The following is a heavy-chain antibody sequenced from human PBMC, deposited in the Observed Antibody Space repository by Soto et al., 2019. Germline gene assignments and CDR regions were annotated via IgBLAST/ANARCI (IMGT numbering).Heavy chain of an antibody. D-gene: IGHD5-12*01. V-gene: IGHV3-21*01. CDR3: AGEGYSGYDSDAFDI. CDR1: GFTFSSYS. Sequence: EVQLVESGGGLVKPGGSLRLSCAASGFTFSSYSMNWVRQAPGKGLELVSSISSSSSYIYYADSVKGRLTITRDNAKNSLYLQMNSLRAEDTAVYYCAGEGYSGYDSDAFDIWGQGTMVTVSS. J-gene: IGHJ3*02. CDR2: ISSSSSYI.